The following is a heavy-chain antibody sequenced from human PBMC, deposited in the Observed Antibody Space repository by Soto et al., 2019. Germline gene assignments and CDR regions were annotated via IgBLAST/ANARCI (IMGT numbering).Heavy chain of an antibody. CDR1: GYTFTSYG. V-gene: IGHV1-18*01. CDR3: ARDGCVSSRCYIDN. CDR2: TNTYDGDT. Sequence: QVQLVQSGAEVKEPGASVKVSCKASGYTFTSYGINWVRQAPVQVLEWMGWTNTYDGDTKYAQKLQGRVTMATDTSTSTAYMELRSLRPDDTAMYYCARDGCVSSRCYIDNWGQGTLVTVSS. J-gene: IGHJ4*01. D-gene: IGHD2-2*01.